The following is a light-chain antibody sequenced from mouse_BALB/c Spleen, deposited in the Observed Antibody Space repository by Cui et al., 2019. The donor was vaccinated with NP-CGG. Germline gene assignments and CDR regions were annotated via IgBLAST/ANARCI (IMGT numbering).Light chain of an antibody. CDR3: ALWYSNHWV. J-gene: IGLJ1*01. CDR2: GTN. V-gene: IGLV1*01. CDR1: TGAVTTSNY. Sequence: AVVTQEYALTTSPGETVTLTCRSSTGAVTTSNYANWVQEKPDHLFTGLIGGTNNRVPGVPARFSGSLIEDKAALTITGAQTEDEAIYFCALWYSNHWVFGGGTKLTVL.